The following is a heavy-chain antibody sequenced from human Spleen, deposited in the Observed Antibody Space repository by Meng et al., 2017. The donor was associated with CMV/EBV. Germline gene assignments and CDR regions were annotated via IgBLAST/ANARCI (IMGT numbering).Heavy chain of an antibody. Sequence: ASVKVSCKASGYTFTSYGISWVRQAPGQGLEWMGWISAYNGNTNYAQKFQGRVTITTDESTSTAYMELSSLRSEDTAVYYCARPKVGAGLHDAFDIWGQGTMVTVSS. D-gene: IGHD1-26*01. CDR1: GYTFTSYG. CDR2: ISAYNGNT. V-gene: IGHV1-18*01. CDR3: ARPKVGAGLHDAFDI. J-gene: IGHJ3*02.